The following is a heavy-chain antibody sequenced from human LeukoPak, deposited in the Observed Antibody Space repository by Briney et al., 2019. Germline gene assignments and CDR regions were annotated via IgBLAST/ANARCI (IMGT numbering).Heavy chain of an antibody. CDR3: ARGVPYDSWSGPHYSDY. CDR1: RFTLSTYW. D-gene: IGHD3-3*01. Sequence: GGSLRLSCAASRFTLSTYWMSWVRQAPGKGLEWVAHIKQDGSQEYYVDSVKGRFTISRDTAKNSLYLQMNSLRAEDTAVYYCARGVPYDSWSGPHYSDYWGQGTLVTVSS. CDR2: IKQDGSQE. J-gene: IGHJ4*02. V-gene: IGHV3-7*01.